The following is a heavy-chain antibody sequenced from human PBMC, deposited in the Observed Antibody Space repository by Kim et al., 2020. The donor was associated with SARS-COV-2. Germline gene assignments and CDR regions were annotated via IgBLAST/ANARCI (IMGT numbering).Heavy chain of an antibody. CDR3: ARAGRYYDSRGYYPPDAFDI. CDR1: GFTVTSNY. Sequence: GGSLRLSCAASGFTVTSNYMSWVRQAPGKGLEWVSVFYSDGSTYYAESVRGRFTISRDNVKNTLYLQMNSLRAEDTAVYYCARAGRYYDSRGYYPPDAFDIWGQGTMVTVSS. CDR2: FYSDGST. V-gene: IGHV3-53*01. D-gene: IGHD3-22*01. J-gene: IGHJ3*02.